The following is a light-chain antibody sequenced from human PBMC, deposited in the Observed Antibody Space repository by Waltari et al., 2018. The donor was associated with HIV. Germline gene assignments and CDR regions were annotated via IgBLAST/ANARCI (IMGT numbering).Light chain of an antibody. V-gene: IGLV1-36*01. CDR3: AAWDDSLNVWV. Sequence: QSVLTQPPSVSEGPGQEVISSCSGRRSNIGVNPVNWYQHLPGKPPTLRVFYSDVLATGVSAQFSGSRSGTSASLAITGLQSDDEGLYYCAAWDDSLNVWVFGGGTELSVL. CDR1: RSNIGVNP. J-gene: IGLJ3*02. CDR2: YSD.